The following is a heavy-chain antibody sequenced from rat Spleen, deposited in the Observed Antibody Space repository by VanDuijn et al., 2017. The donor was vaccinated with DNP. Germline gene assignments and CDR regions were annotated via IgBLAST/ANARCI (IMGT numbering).Heavy chain of an antibody. J-gene: IGHJ2*01. CDR2: MWYDGDT. V-gene: IGHV2-63*01. CDR1: GFSLTSDS. D-gene: IGHD2-1*01. CDR3: XXDTXXXALXX. Sequence: QVQLKESGPGLVQPSETLSLTCTVSGFSLTSDSVTWVRQPSGKGPEWMGKMWYDGDTAYNSALRSRLSISWDTSKNQVFLKXXSLXXDDTGTYYXXXDTXXXALXXWGXXXMVTVS.